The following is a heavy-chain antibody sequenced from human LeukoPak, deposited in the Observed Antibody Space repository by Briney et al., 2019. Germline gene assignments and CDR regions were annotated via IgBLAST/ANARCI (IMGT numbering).Heavy chain of an antibody. Sequence: PGGSLRLSCAASGFTFSSYWMSWVRQAPGKGLEWVANIKQDGSEKYYVDSVKGRFTISRDNAKNSLYLQMNSLRAEDTAVYYCARRNVVVVAATARYYYYYMDVWGKGTTVTVSS. CDR1: GFTFSSYW. CDR2: IKQDGSEK. CDR3: ARRNVVVVAATARYYYYYMDV. D-gene: IGHD2-15*01. V-gene: IGHV3-7*01. J-gene: IGHJ6*03.